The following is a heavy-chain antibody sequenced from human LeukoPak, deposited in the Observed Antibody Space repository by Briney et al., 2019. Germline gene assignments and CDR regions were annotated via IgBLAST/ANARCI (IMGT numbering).Heavy chain of an antibody. J-gene: IGHJ4*02. D-gene: IGHD2-15*01. Sequence: SETLSLTCTVSGGSISSYYWSWIRQPPGKGLEWIGYIYYSGSTNYNPSLKGRVTVSLDTSKNQFSLKLSSVTAADTAVYYCARAPGAALDWGQGTLVTVSS. CDR3: ARAPGAALD. CDR2: IYYSGST. CDR1: GGSISSYY. V-gene: IGHV4-59*12.